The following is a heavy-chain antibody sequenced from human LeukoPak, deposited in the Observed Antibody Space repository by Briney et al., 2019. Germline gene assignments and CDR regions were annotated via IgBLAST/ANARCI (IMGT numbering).Heavy chain of an antibody. D-gene: IGHD3-22*01. J-gene: IGHJ4*02. CDR3: ARDQDYYDSSGYYFLFDS. CDR1: GFTFSTYW. CDR2: IKQDGSEK. V-gene: IGHV3-7*01. Sequence: GGSLRLSCAASGFTFSTYWMSWVRQAPGKGLEWVANIKQDGSEKYYVDSVKGRFTISRDNAKNSLYLQMNSLRVEDTAVYYCARDQDYYDSSGYYFLFDSWGQGTLVTVSS.